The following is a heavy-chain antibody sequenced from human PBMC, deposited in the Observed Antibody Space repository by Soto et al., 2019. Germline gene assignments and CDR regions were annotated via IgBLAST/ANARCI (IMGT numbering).Heavy chain of an antibody. CDR1: GFTVSSNY. CDR3: ARDRYDSAGWYFDL. V-gene: IGHV3-66*01. Sequence: GGSLRLSCAASGFTVSSNYMSWVRQAPGKGLEWVSVIYSGGSTYYADSVKGRFTISRDNSKNTLYLQMNSLRAEDTAVYYCARDRYDSAGWYFDLWGRGTLVTVSS. D-gene: IGHD3-22*01. CDR2: IYSGGST. J-gene: IGHJ2*01.